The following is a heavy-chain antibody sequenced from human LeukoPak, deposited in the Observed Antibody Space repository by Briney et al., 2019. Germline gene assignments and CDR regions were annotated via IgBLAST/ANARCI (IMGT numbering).Heavy chain of an antibody. D-gene: IGHD3-22*01. Sequence: GGSLRLSCAASGFTFSSYRVHWVRRAPGKGLEWVAFIRYDGSNKYYADSVKCRFTISRDNSKNTLYLQMNSLRAEDTAVYYCAKDRYYYDSSGYSVAYDYWGQGTLVTVSS. J-gene: IGHJ4*02. V-gene: IGHV3-30*02. CDR3: AKDRYYYDSSGYSVAYDY. CDR2: IRYDGSNK. CDR1: GFTFSSYR.